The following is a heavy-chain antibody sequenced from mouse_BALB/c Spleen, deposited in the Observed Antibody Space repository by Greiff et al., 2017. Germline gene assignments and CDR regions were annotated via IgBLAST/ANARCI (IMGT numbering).Heavy chain of an antibody. CDR3: ARPYYYGSIYFDY. Sequence: EVQLQESGAELVKPGASVKLSCTASGFNIKDTYMHWVKQRPEQGLEWIGRIDPANGNTKYDPKFQGKATITADTSSNTAYLQLSSLTSEDTAVYYCARPYYYGSIYFDYWGQGTTLTVSS. CDR2: IDPANGNT. D-gene: IGHD1-1*01. CDR1: GFNIKDTY. V-gene: IGHV14-3*02. J-gene: IGHJ2*01.